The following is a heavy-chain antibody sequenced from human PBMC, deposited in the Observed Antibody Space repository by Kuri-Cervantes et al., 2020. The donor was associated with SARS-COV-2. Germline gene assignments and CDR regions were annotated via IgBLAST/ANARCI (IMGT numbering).Heavy chain of an antibody. D-gene: IGHD3-10*01. CDR3: AREALRGSGSYYNDPGAFDI. CDR1: GFTFSSYG. J-gene: IGHJ3*02. Sequence: GESLKISCAASGFTFSSYGMHWVRQALGKGLEWVAVISYDGSNKYYADSVKGRFTISRDNSKNTLYLQMNSLRAEDTAVYYCAREALRGSGSYYNDPGAFDIWGQGTMVTVSS. CDR2: ISYDGSNK. V-gene: IGHV3-30*03.